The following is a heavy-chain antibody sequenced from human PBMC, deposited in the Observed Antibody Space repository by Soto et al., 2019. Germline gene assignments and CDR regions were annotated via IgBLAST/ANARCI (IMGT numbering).Heavy chain of an antibody. CDR3: ARDAQYYYDSSGHIDY. D-gene: IGHD3-22*01. V-gene: IGHV3-30-3*01. CDR1: GFTFSSYA. CDR2: ISYDGSNK. Sequence: QVQLVESGGGVVQPGRSLRLSCAASGFTFSSYAMHWVRQAPGKGLEWVAVISYDGSNKYYADSVKGRFTISRDNSKNTLYLQMNSLRAEDTAVYYCARDAQYYYDSSGHIDYWGQGTLVTVSS. J-gene: IGHJ4*02.